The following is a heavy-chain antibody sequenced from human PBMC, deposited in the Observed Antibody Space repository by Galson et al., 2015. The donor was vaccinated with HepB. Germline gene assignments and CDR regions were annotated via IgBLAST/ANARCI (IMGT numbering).Heavy chain of an antibody. Sequence: SVKVSCKASGYTFTNYDINWVRQATGQGLEWMGWMNPNSGHTGYAQKFQGRVTMTRNTSISTAYMELSSLRSEDTAVYYCARETPRFTSGWPKYLNYYYGMDVWGQGTTVTVSS. CDR1: GYTFTNYD. V-gene: IGHV1-8*01. CDR2: MNPNSGHT. CDR3: ARETPRFTSGWPKYLNYYYGMDV. J-gene: IGHJ6*02. D-gene: IGHD6-19*01.